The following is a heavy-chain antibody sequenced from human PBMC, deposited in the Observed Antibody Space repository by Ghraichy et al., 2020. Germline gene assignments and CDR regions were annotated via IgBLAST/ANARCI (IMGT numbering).Heavy chain of an antibody. J-gene: IGHJ6*02. Sequence: GGSLRLSCAASGFTFSSYWMHWVRQAPGKGLVWVSRINSDGSSTSYADSVKGRFTISRDNAKNTLYLQMNSLRAEDTAVYYCARGSDQQLPDYYYYYGMDVWGQGTTVTVSS. V-gene: IGHV3-74*01. CDR2: INSDGSST. CDR3: ARGSDQQLPDYYYYYGMDV. CDR1: GFTFSSYW. D-gene: IGHD6-13*01.